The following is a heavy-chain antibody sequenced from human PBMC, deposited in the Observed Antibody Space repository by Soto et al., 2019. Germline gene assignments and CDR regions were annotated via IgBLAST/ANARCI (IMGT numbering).Heavy chain of an antibody. CDR3: TRGYQGSGYIAFDI. CDR1: GGSISSYY. Sequence: SETLSLTCTVSGGSISSYYWSWIRQPPGKGLEYIGYIYYSGSTNSNPSLKSRVTISVDTSKNQFSLKLSSVTAADTAVYYCTRGYQGSGYIAFDIWGQGTMVTVSS. D-gene: IGHD3-22*01. CDR2: IYYSGST. J-gene: IGHJ3*02. V-gene: IGHV4-59*01.